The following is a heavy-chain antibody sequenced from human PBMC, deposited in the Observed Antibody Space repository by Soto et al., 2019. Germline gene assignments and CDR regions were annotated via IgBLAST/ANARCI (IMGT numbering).Heavy chain of an antibody. J-gene: IGHJ4*02. CDR2: ISYDGSNK. CDR3: ARGRSGGSSAYFDY. D-gene: IGHD2-15*01. V-gene: IGHV3-30-3*01. Sequence: QVQLVESGGGVVQPGRSLRLSCAASGFTFSSYTMHWVRQAPGKGLEWVAVISYDGSNKYYADSVKGRFTISRDNSKNTLYLQMNSLRAEDTAVYYCARGRSGGSSAYFDYWGQGTLVTVSS. CDR1: GFTFSSYT.